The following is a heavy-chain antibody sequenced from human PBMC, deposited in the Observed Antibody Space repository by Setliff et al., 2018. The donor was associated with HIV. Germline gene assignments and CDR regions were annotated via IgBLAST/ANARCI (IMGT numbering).Heavy chain of an antibody. V-gene: IGHV4-34*11. CDR1: GGSFSGYY. J-gene: IGHJ6*03. CDR3: ARDDYMDV. Sequence: NPSETLSLTCAVYGGSFSGYYWSWIRQPPGKGLEWIGSIYHSGSTYYNPSLKSRVSISVDTSKNQFSLKLISVTAADTAVYYCARDDYMDVWGKGTTVTVSS. CDR2: IYHSGST.